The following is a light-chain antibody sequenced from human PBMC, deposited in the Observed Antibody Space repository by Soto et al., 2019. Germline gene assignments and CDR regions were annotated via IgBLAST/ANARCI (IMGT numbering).Light chain of an antibody. J-gene: IGKJ1*01. V-gene: IGKV1-5*03. CDR2: KAS. CDR3: QQYNNDLGT. CDR1: QSISSW. Sequence: DIQMTQSPSTLSASVGDRVTITCRASQSISSWLAWYQQKPGKAPKLLIYKASSLESGVPSGFSGSGSGTEFTLTISSLQPDDFATYYCQQYNNDLGTFGQGTKVEIK.